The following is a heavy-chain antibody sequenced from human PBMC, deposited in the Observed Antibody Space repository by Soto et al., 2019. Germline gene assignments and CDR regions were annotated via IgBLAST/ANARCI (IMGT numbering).Heavy chain of an antibody. Sequence: SETLSLTCAVYGGSFSGYYWSWIRQPPGKGLEWIGEINHSGSTNYNPSLKSRVTISVDTSKNQFSLKLSSVTAADTAVYYCASRASSSWYASGDYWGQGTLVAVSS. CDR2: INHSGST. D-gene: IGHD6-13*01. J-gene: IGHJ4*02. V-gene: IGHV4-34*01. CDR3: ASRASSSWYASGDY. CDR1: GGSFSGYY.